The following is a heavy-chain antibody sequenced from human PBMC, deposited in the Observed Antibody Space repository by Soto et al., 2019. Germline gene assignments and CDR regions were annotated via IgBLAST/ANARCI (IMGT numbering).Heavy chain of an antibody. CDR3: ARADVEDSSSWRKTEFQA. D-gene: IGHD6-13*01. J-gene: IGHJ5*02. CDR2: IYYSGST. CDR1: GVSVSSGSYY. Sequence: PSETLSLTCTFSGVSVSSGSYYCSWIRQPPGKGLEWIGYIYYSGSTNYNPSLKSRVTISVDTSKNQFSLKLSSVTAADTAVYYCARADVEDSSSWRKTEFQAWGEGTLVTVSS. V-gene: IGHV4-61*01.